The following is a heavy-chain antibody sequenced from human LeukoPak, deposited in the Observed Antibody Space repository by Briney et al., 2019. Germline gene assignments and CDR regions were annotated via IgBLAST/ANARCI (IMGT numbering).Heavy chain of an antibody. CDR1: GFTFSSYS. V-gene: IGHV3-21*01. CDR3: ARLRGGYYGSGEYYYYYGMDV. CDR2: ISSSSSYI. Sequence: GGSLRLSCAASGFTFSSYSMNWVRQAPGKGLEWVSSISSSSSYIYYADSVKGRFTISRDNAKNSLYLQMNSLRAEDTAVYYCARLRGGYYGSGEYYYYYGMDVWGQGTLVTVSS. J-gene: IGHJ6*02. D-gene: IGHD3-10*01.